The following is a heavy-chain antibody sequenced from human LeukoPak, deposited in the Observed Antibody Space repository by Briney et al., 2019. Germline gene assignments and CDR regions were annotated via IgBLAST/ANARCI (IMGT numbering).Heavy chain of an antibody. CDR3: ARDYYKNFDY. Sequence: GGSLRLSCAASGFTFSSYTMNWVRQAPGKGLEWVSSISSSSSYIFYADSVKGRFTISRDNAKNSLYLQMSSLRAEDAAVYYCARDYYKNFDYWGQGTLVTVSS. J-gene: IGHJ4*02. V-gene: IGHV3-21*01. CDR2: ISSSSSYI. D-gene: IGHD3-22*01. CDR1: GFTFSSYT.